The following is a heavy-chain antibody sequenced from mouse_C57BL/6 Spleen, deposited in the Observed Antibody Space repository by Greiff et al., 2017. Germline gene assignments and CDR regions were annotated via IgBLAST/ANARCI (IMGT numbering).Heavy chain of an antibody. CDR2: INPNNGGT. CDR1: GYTFTDYY. CDR3: ARGGTVLYWYVDV. Sequence: EVQLQQSGPELVKPGASVKISCKASGYTFTDYYMNWVKQSHGKSLEWIGDINPNNGGTSYNQKFKGKATLTVDKSSSTAYMELRSLTSEDSAVYYCARGGTVLYWYVDVWGTGTTVTVSS. V-gene: IGHV1-26*01. D-gene: IGHD1-1*01. J-gene: IGHJ1*03.